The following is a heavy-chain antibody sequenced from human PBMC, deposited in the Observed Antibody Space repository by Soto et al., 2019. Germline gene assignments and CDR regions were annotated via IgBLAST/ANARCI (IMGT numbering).Heavy chain of an antibody. V-gene: IGHV3-73*01. CDR2: IRTEPYSYAA. CDR1: GFTFSGSA. J-gene: IGHJ4*02. CDR3: ATTGPY. Sequence: GSLRLSCAASGFTFSGSAMQWVRQASGKGLEWVGRIRTEPYSYAAAYAASVKGRFTIFRDDSKNTAYLQMNSLRDEDSAAYYCATTGPYWGQGTLVTVSS.